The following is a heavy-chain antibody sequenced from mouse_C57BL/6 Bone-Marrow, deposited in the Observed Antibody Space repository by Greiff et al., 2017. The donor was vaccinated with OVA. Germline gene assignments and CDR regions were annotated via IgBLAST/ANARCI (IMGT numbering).Heavy chain of an antibody. D-gene: IGHD2-2*01. CDR1: GYSITSGYY. CDR3: ARDYMVTTGSDY. J-gene: IGHJ2*01. V-gene: IGHV3-6*01. Sequence: DVELQESGPGLVKPSQSLSLTCSVTGYSITSGYYWNRIRQFPGNKLEWMGYISYDGSNNYNPSLKNRISITRDTSKNQFFLKLNSVTTEDTATYYCARDYMVTTGSDYWGQGTTLTVSS. CDR2: ISYDGSN.